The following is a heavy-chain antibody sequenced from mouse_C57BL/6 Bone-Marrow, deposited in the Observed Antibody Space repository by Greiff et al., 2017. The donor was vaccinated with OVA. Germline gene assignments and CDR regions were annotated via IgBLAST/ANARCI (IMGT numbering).Heavy chain of an antibody. V-gene: IGHV1-42*01. D-gene: IGHD1-1*01. J-gene: IGHJ1*03. CDR2: INPSTGGT. CDR3: ASPSYYQYWYFDV. CDR1: GYSFTGYY. Sequence: EVQLVESGPELVKPGASVKISCKASGYSFTGYYMNWVKQSPEKSLEWIGEINPSTGGTTYNQKFKAKATLTVDKSSSTAYMQLKSLTSEDSAVYYCASPSYYQYWYFDVWGTGTTVTVSS.